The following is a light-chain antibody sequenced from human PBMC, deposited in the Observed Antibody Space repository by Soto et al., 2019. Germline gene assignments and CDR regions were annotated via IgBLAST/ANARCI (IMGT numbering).Light chain of an antibody. J-gene: IGKJ4*01. CDR1: QDIANH. CDR3: QQYHNLPLT. CDR2: DAS. V-gene: IGKV1-33*01. Sequence: DLQMTQSPSSLSASVGDRVTITCQASQDIANHLSWYQQKPGKAPKLLIYDASKLEGGVPSRFSGGGSGTALTFTISSLQPDDIATYYCQQYHNLPLTFGGGTKVEIK.